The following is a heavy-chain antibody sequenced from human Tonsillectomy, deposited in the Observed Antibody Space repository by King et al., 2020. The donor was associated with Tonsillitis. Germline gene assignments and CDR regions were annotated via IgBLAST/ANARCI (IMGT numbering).Heavy chain of an antibody. CDR3: ARDQGGYCTHGVCSPFDY. J-gene: IGHJ4*02. Sequence: VQLVESGGGVVQPGRSLRISCAASGFTFSSYAMHWVRQAPGKGLEWVAVISYDGSNKYYADSVKGRFTISRDNSKNTLYLQMNSLRPEDTAVYYCARDQGGYCTHGVCSPFDYWGQGTLVTVSS. V-gene: IGHV3-30*04. D-gene: IGHD2-8*01. CDR1: GFTFSSYA. CDR2: ISYDGSNK.